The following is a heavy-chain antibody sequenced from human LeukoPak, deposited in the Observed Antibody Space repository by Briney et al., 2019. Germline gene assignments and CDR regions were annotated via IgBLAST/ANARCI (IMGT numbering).Heavy chain of an antibody. CDR3: ATTLNIATPGHL. J-gene: IGHJ1*01. D-gene: IGHD6-13*01. Sequence: QSGRSLRLSCVASGFTLSNYWMSWVRQAPGKGLEWVANIKHDDSEKYYVDSVKGRFTISRDNAKNSVYLQMNSLRAEDTAVYYCATTLNIATPGHLWGQGTLVTVSS. CDR2: IKHDDSEK. CDR1: GFTLSNYW. V-gene: IGHV3-7*01.